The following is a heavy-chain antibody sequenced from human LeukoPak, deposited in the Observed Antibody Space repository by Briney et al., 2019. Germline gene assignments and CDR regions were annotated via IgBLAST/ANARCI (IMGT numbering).Heavy chain of an antibody. D-gene: IGHD6-13*01. CDR1: GGSISSYH. J-gene: IGHJ4*02. Sequence: SETLSLTCTVSGGSISSYHWSWIRQPPGKGLEWIGYIYYSGSTNYNPSLKSRVTISVDTSKNQFSLKLSSVTAADTAVYYCAGEARGIAAAGTGYWGQGTLVTVSS. CDR2: IYYSGST. CDR3: AGEARGIAAAGTGY. V-gene: IGHV4-59*01.